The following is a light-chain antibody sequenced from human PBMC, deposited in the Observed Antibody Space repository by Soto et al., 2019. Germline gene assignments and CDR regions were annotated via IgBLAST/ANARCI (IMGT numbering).Light chain of an antibody. V-gene: IGKV1-39*01. CDR2: GAS. Sequence: DIPMTQSPSSLSASVGARVTITCRASQSISSYLNWYQQKPGKAPKLLIYGASSLQSGVPSRFSGSGSGTDFTLTISSLQPEDFATYYCQQSYSTPRTFGQGTQVEIK. CDR1: QSISSY. J-gene: IGKJ1*01. CDR3: QQSYSTPRT.